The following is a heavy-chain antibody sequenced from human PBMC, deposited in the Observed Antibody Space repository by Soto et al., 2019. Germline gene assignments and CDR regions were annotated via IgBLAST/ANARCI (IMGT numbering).Heavy chain of an antibody. CDR2: INPNSGGT. Sequence: GASVKVSCKASGYTFSGFYMHWGRQAPGQGLEWMGWINPNSGGTKSAEKFQGRVTMTRDTSISTAYMELSRLTSDDTAVYYCASAAVTGKAGLDFWGQGTQVTVSS. CDR3: ASAAVTGKAGLDF. V-gene: IGHV1-2*02. CDR1: GYTFSGFY. D-gene: IGHD6-19*01. J-gene: IGHJ4*02.